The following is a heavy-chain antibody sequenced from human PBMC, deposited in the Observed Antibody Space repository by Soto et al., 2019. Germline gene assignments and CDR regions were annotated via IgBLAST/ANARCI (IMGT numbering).Heavy chain of an antibody. V-gene: IGHV5-10-1*01. J-gene: IGHJ4*02. CDR3: ARSYSNQDFDY. CDR2: IDPSDSYT. D-gene: IGHD4-4*01. CDR1: GYSFTSYC. Sequence: VESLKISCKGSGYSFTSYCISWVRQMPGKGLEWMGRIDPSDSYTNYSPSFQGHVTISADKSISTAYLQWSSLKASDTAMYYCARSYSNQDFDYWGQGTLVTVSS.